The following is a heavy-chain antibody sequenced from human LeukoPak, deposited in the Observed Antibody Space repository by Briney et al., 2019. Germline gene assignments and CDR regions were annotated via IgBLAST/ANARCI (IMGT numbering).Heavy chain of an antibody. V-gene: IGHV3-48*03. J-gene: IGHJ6*02. CDR2: ISGTGSPI. CDR1: GFTFSNYE. D-gene: IGHD2-21*02. CDR3: ARELLTARRPMDV. Sequence: GGSLRLSCAASGFTFSNYEMNWVRQAPGKGLEWVSHISGTGSPIYYADFVKGRFTISRDNAKNSLYLQMNSLRVEDTAVYYCARELLTARRPMDVWGQGTTVTVSS.